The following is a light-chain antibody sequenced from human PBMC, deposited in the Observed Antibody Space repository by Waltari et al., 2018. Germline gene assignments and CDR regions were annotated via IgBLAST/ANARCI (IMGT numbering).Light chain of an antibody. CDR2: KAS. CDR1: QSISSW. J-gene: IGKJ4*01. CDR3: LQYSSSPLT. V-gene: IGKV1-12*01. Sequence: DIQMTQSPFSLSASVGDTVTITCRASQSISSWLDWYQQKPGKAPTLLIYKASSLYSGVPSRFSGSGSGTEFTLIITSLRPEDLATYYCLQYSSSPLTFGGGTKVEIK.